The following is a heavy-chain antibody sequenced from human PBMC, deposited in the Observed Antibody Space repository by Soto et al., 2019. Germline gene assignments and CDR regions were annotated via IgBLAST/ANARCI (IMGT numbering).Heavy chain of an antibody. V-gene: IGHV3-30*04. CDR2: ISYDGSNK. CDR3: ARDSVSGSSWYYYYYGMDV. J-gene: IGHJ6*02. D-gene: IGHD6-13*01. Sequence: WGSLRLSCAASGFTFSSYAMHWVRQAPGKGLEWVAVISYDGSNKYYADSVKGRFTISRDNSKNTLYLQMNSLRAEDTAVYYCARDSVSGSSWYYYYYGMDVWGQGTTVTVSS. CDR1: GFTFSSYA.